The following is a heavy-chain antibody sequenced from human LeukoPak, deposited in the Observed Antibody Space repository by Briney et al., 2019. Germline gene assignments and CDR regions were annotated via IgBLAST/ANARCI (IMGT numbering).Heavy chain of an antibody. J-gene: IGHJ4*02. CDR3: ARDYYGSGSYPRGFDY. Sequence: GGSLRLSCAASGFTFSDYYMSWIRQAPGKGLEWVSYISSSGSTIYYADSVKGRFTISRDNAKNSLYLQMNSLRAEDTAVYYCARDYYGSGSYPRGFDYWGQGTLVTVSS. CDR2: ISSSGSTI. D-gene: IGHD3-10*01. V-gene: IGHV3-11*04. CDR1: GFTFSDYY.